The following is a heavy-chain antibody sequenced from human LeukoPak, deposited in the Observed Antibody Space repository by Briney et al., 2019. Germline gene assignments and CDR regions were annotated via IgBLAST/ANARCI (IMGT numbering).Heavy chain of an antibody. J-gene: IGHJ4*02. D-gene: IGHD3-22*01. CDR2: IIPNFGTT. Sequence: ASVKVSCKVSGDTSRSYTISWVRQAPGQGLEWMGGIIPNFGTTIYAQMFQDRVTITADKSTSTAYMELSSLISEDTAVYYCATETGSSGWFIYFDYWGQGTLVTVSS. CDR1: GDTSRSYT. CDR3: ATETGSSGWFIYFDY. V-gene: IGHV1-69*06.